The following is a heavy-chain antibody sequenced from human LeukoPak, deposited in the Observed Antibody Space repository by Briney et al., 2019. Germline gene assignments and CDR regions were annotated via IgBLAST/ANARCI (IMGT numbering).Heavy chain of an antibody. V-gene: IGHV1-18*01. CDR1: GYTFTSYG. CDR3: ARVPPVGQQLVTDY. Sequence: GASVKVSCKASGYTFTSYGISWVRQAPGQGLEWMGWISAYNGNTNYAQKLQGRVTMTTDTSTSTAYMELRRLRSDDTAVYYCARVPPVGQQLVTDYWGQGTLVTVSS. D-gene: IGHD6-13*01. J-gene: IGHJ4*02. CDR2: ISAYNGNT.